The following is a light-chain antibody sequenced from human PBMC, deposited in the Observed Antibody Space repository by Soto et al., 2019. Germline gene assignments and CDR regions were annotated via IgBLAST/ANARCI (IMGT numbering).Light chain of an antibody. V-gene: IGLV2-14*01. Sequence: QSALTQPASVSGSPGQSITISCTGTXSDVGGYNYVSWYQQHPGKAPKLMIYDVSNRPSGVSNRFSGSKSGNTASLTISGLQAEDEADYYCSSYTSSSTLYVFGTGTKLTVL. CDR3: SSYTSSSTLYV. CDR1: XSDVGGYNY. CDR2: DVS. J-gene: IGLJ1*01.